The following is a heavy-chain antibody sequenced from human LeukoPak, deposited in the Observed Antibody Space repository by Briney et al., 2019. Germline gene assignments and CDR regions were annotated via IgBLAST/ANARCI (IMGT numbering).Heavy chain of an antibody. J-gene: IGHJ4*02. CDR3: ARGIGTPNDY. CDR2: IYDADRT. CDR1: GFTFSTYA. Sequence: GGSLRLSCAASGFTFSTYAMTWARQAPGKGLERVSVIYDADRTKYADSVKDRFTISRDTSKNTVFLQMNSLRVEDTAVYYCARGIGTPNDYWGQGTLVTVAS. D-gene: IGHD1-26*01. V-gene: IGHV3-66*01.